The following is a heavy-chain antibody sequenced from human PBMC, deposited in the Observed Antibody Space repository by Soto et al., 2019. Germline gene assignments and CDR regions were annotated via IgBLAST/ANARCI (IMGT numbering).Heavy chain of an antibody. D-gene: IGHD2-2*01. CDR2: MNPNSGNT. Sequence: QVQLVQSGAEVKKPGASVKVSCKASGYTFTSYDINWVRQATGQGLEWMGWMNPNSGNTGYAQKFQGRVTMTRNTSISTAYMELSSLRSEDTAVYYCARGSGYQLLLSNYYYMDVWGKGTTVTVSS. J-gene: IGHJ6*03. CDR1: GYTFTSYD. CDR3: ARGSGYQLLLSNYYYMDV. V-gene: IGHV1-8*01.